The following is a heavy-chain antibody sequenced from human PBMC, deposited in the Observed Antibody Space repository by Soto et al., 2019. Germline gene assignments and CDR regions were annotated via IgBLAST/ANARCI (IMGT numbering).Heavy chain of an antibody. V-gene: IGHV1-8*01. CDR2: INPNSGNT. D-gene: IGHD4-4*01. J-gene: IGHJ3*02. CDR1: GYTFTSYN. CDR3: ARGRGDDYNHDALDI. Sequence: ASVKVSCKASGYTFTSYNFNWVRQATGQGLEWMGWINPNSGNTGYAQKFQGRVTMTRNTSIRTAYMDLSSLRSEDTAVYYCARGRGDDYNHDALDIWGQGTMVTVSS.